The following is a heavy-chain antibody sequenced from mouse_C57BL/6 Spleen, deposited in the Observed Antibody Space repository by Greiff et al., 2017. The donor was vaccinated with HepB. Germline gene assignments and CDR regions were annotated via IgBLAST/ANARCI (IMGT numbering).Heavy chain of an antibody. CDR3: TAGATTVIDY. Sequence: VQLQQSGAELVRPGASVKLSCTASGFNIKDYYMHWVKQRPEQGLEWIGRIDPEDGDTEYAPKFQGKATMTADTSSTTAYLQLSSLTSEDTAVYYCTAGATTVIDYWGQGTTLTVSS. D-gene: IGHD1-1*01. CDR1: GFNIKDYY. CDR2: IDPEDGDT. V-gene: IGHV14-1*01. J-gene: IGHJ2*01.